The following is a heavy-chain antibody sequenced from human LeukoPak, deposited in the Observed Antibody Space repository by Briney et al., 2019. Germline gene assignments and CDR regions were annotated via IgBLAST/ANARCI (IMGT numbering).Heavy chain of an antibody. CDR1: GLTFSSYS. Sequence: PGGSLRLSCAASGLTFSSYSMNWLRQAPGKGLEWFSYISPSSSTVYYADSVKGRFTISRENAKNSLYLEMNSLRDEDTAVYYCARDSATIGVYWYFDLWGRGTLVIVYS. CDR2: ISPSSSTV. V-gene: IGHV3-48*02. J-gene: IGHJ2*01. D-gene: IGHD5-12*01. CDR3: ARDSATIGVYWYFDL.